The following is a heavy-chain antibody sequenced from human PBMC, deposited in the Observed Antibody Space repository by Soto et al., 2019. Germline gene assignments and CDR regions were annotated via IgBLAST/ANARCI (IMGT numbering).Heavy chain of an antibody. J-gene: IGHJ4*02. Sequence: SETLSLTCTVSGGSISSYYWSWIRQPAGKGLEWIGRIYTSGSTNYNPSLKSRVTTSVDTSKNQFSLKLSSVTAADTAVYYCARDTGYDDSSGYYYVLDYWGQGTLVTVSS. CDR1: GGSISSYY. V-gene: IGHV4-4*07. CDR2: IYTSGST. D-gene: IGHD3-22*01. CDR3: ARDTGYDDSSGYYYVLDY.